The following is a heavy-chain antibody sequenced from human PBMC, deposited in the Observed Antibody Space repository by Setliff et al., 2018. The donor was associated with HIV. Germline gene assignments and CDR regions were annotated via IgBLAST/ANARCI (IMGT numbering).Heavy chain of an antibody. CDR3: ARSYSGPGYAYFDY. CDR1: DASFSSGSYY. CDR2: IFHSGSN. Sequence: NPSETLSLTCAVSDASFSSGSYYWSWIRQRPGKGLEWIGYIFHSGSNSSNPSLNSRITISIDTSKNQFSQKLRSVTAADTAVYYCARSYSGPGYAYFDYWGQGTLVTSPQ. J-gene: IGHJ4*02. V-gene: IGHV4-31*11. D-gene: IGHD3-16*01.